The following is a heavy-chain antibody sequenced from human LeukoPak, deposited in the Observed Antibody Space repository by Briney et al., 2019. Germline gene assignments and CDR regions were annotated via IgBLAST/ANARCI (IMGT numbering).Heavy chain of an antibody. J-gene: IGHJ4*02. V-gene: IGHV3-7*01. D-gene: IGHD3-10*01. CDR1: GLIFGSYW. CDR3: ARDAFGDFSY. Sequence: GGSLRLSCTGSGLIFGSYWTDWVRQAPGKGLEWVANIKKDGSERNYVGSVRGRFTISRDNAKNSVYLQMNSLRAEDTAVYYCARDAFGDFSYWGQGALVTVSS. CDR2: IKKDGSER.